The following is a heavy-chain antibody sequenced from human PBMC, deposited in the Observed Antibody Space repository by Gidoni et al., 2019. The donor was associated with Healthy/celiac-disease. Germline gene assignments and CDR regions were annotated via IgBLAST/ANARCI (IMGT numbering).Heavy chain of an antibody. CDR1: GGSISSSSYY. Sequence: QLPLQESGPGLVKPSETLSRTCTVSGGSISSSSYYWGWIRQPPGKGLEWIGSIYYSGSTYYNPSLKSRVTISVDTSKNQFSLKLSSVTAADTAVYYCARLGIGWNWGQGTLVTVSS. D-gene: IGHD1-26*01. CDR3: ARLGIGWN. J-gene: IGHJ4*02. CDR2: IYYSGST. V-gene: IGHV4-39*01.